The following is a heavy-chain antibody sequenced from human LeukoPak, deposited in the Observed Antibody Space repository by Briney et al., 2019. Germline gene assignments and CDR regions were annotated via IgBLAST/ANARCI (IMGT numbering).Heavy chain of an antibody. CDR1: GGSISNHY. CDR2: IYYSGIS. V-gene: IGHV4-59*11. D-gene: IGHD3-9*01. Sequence: KASETLSLTCTVSGGSISNHYWTWIRQSPGKGLEWIGYIYYSGISDYNPSLRSRVTMSVDTSKNQFSLKLNSLTAADTAVYYCARGYDLLSYFDYWGQGTLVTVSS. CDR3: ARGYDLLSYFDY. J-gene: IGHJ4*02.